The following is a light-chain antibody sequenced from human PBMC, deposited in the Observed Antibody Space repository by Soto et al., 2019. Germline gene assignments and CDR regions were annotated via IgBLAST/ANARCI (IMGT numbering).Light chain of an antibody. CDR1: STDVGGYKY. CDR3: ISYTSSDTYV. CDR2: DVT. V-gene: IGLV2-14*01. J-gene: IGLJ1*01. Sequence: QSALTQPASVSGSPGQSITISCTGTSTDVGGYKYVSWYQQHPGKAPKLMIYDVTSRPSGISNRCSGSKSGNTAFLIISGLQAEDEADYYCISYTSSDTYVFGTGTKVTVL.